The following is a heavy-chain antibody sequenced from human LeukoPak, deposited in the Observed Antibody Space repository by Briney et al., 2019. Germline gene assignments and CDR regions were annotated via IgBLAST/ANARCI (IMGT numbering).Heavy chain of an antibody. CDR2: INSDGSST. Sequence: GGSLRLSCAASGFTFSSYWMHWVRQAPGKGLVWVSRINSDGSSTSYADSVKGRFTISRDNAKNTLYLQMNSLRAEDTAVYYCARVRILTGYHDLWGQGTLVTVSS. CDR1: GFTFSSYW. V-gene: IGHV3-74*01. CDR3: ARVRILTGYHDL. D-gene: IGHD3-9*01. J-gene: IGHJ4*02.